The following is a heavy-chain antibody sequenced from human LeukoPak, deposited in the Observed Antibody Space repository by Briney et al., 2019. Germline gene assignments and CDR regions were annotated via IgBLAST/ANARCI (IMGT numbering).Heavy chain of an antibody. CDR1: GGSISSSNW. CDR3: ARDLASTGPYWYGLDV. J-gene: IGHJ6*02. Sequence: PAGTLSLTCAVSGGSISSSNWWSWVRQPPGKGLEWIGEIYHSGSTNYNPSLKSRVTISVDKSKNQFSLKLSSVTAADTAMYYCARDLASTGPYWYGLDVWGQGTAVTVSS. V-gene: IGHV4-4*02. CDR2: IYHSGST. D-gene: IGHD2-8*02.